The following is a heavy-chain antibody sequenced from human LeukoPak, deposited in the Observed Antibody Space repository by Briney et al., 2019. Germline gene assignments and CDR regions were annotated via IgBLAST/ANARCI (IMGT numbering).Heavy chain of an antibody. CDR2: ISYDGSNK. Sequence: GGSLRLSCAASGFTFSSYAMHWVRQAPGKGLEWVAVISYDGSNKYYADSVKGRLTISRDNSKNTLYLQMNRLTVEDTAVYYSGRGMRDYYGLDYWGQGFLVTVSS. D-gene: IGHD3-10*01. CDR3: GRGMRDYYGLDY. CDR1: GFTFSSYA. J-gene: IGHJ4*02. V-gene: IGHV3-30-3*01.